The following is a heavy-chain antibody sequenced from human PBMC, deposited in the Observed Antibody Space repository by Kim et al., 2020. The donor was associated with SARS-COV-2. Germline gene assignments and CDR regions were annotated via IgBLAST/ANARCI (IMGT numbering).Heavy chain of an antibody. V-gene: IGHV3-9*01. J-gene: IGHJ4*02. D-gene: IGHD5-18*01. CDR2: ISWNSGSI. CDR3: AKGMNRWIQLWTPDY. Sequence: GGSLRLSCAASGFTFGDYAMHWVRQAPGKGLEWVSGISWNSGSIGYADSVKGRFTISRDNAKNSLYLQMNSLRAEDTALYYCAKGMNRWIQLWTPDYWGQGTLVTVSS. CDR1: GFTFGDYA.